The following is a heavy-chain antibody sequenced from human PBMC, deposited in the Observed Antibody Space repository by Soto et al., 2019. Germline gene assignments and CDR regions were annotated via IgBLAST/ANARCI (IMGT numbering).Heavy chain of an antibody. Sequence: SVKVSCKASGGTFSSYAISWVRQAPGQGLEWMGGIIPIFGTANYAQKFQGRVTITADESTSTAYMELSSLRSEDTAVYYCARASDILTGYDPLPYYYYGMDVWGQGTTVTVSS. CDR2: IIPIFGTA. CDR1: GGTFSSYA. J-gene: IGHJ6*02. CDR3: ARASDILTGYDPLPYYYYGMDV. V-gene: IGHV1-69*13. D-gene: IGHD3-9*01.